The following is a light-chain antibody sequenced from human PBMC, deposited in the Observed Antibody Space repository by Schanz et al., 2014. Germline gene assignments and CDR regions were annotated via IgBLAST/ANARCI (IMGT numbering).Light chain of an antibody. CDR2: EVD. CDR3: NSFTSSHTHV. Sequence: QSALTQPPSASGSPGQSVTISCTGTSSDVGSSRFVSWFQQYPGKAPKLMIYEVDRRPSGVPDRFSGSRSGSTASLTVSGLRAEDEADYYCNSFTSSHTHVFGGGTKLTVL. J-gene: IGLJ3*02. CDR1: SSDVGSSRF. V-gene: IGLV2-8*01.